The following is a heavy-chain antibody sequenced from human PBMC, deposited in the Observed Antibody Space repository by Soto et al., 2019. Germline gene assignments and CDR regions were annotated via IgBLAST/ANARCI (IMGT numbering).Heavy chain of an antibody. Sequence: SETLSLTCAVYGGSFSGYYWSWVRPPPGKGLEWIGEINHSGSTNYNPSLKSRVTISVDTSKNQFSLKLSSVTAADTAVYYCARGRGYSYGRDFDYWGQGTLVTVSS. D-gene: IGHD5-18*01. CDR2: INHSGST. J-gene: IGHJ4*02. CDR3: ARGRGYSYGRDFDY. CDR1: GGSFSGYY. V-gene: IGHV4-34*01.